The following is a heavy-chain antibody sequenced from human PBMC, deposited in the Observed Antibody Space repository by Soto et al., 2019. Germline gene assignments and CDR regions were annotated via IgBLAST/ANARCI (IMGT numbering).Heavy chain of an antibody. V-gene: IGHV3-13*01. D-gene: IGHD6-19*01. CDR1: GFTFSSSD. CDR2: IGFSGDT. Sequence: EVQLVESGGGLVQPWGSLRLSCAASGFTFSSSDMHWVRQVTGKGLEWVSAIGFSGDTYYLSSVEGRITISRENAENSLYLQMNSLRVEDTAVYYCARALLAGRPDYWGQGTLVTVSS. J-gene: IGHJ4*02. CDR3: ARALLAGRPDY.